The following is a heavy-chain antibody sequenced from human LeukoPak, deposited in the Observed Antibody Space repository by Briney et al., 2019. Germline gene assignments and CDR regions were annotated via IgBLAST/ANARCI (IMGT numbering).Heavy chain of an antibody. CDR1: GFTFDDYA. D-gene: IGHD3-22*01. CDR2: ISWNSGSI. CDR3: ARRRWPPYYDWSGSMSGAFDI. J-gene: IGHJ3*02. Sequence: PGGSLRLSCAASGFTFDDYAMHWVRQAPGKGLEWVSGISWNSGSIGYADSVKGRFTISRDNAKNSLYLQMNSLRVEDTALYYCARRRWPPYYDWSGSMSGAFDIWGQGTMVTVSS. V-gene: IGHV3-9*01.